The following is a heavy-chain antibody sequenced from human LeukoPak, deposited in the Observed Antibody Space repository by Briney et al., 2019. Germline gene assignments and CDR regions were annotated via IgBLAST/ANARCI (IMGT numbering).Heavy chain of an antibody. J-gene: IGHJ6*02. D-gene: IGHD1-26*01. CDR2: ISYDGSNK. Sequence: PGGSLRLSCAASGFTFSSYAMHWVRQAPGKGLEWVAVISYDGSNKYYADSVKGRFTISRDTSKNTLYLQMNSLRAEDTAVYYCAGGATHYYYYSMDVWGQGTTVTVSS. CDR3: AGGATHYYYYSMDV. CDR1: GFTFSSYA. V-gene: IGHV3-30-3*01.